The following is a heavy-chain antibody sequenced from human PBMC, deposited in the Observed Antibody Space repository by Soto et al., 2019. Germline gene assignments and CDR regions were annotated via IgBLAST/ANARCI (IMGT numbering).Heavy chain of an antibody. CDR2: IYYTGST. Sequence: PSETLSLTCNVSGGSINNYYWNWVRQTPGKGLEWIGYIYYTGSTHYNPSLKSRVTMSVDTSKNQFSLRLTSVTAADTALYFCAREGILLLGAFDIWGQGTVDT. J-gene: IGHJ3*02. V-gene: IGHV4-59*01. CDR3: AREGILLLGAFDI. D-gene: IGHD3-9*01. CDR1: GGSINNYY.